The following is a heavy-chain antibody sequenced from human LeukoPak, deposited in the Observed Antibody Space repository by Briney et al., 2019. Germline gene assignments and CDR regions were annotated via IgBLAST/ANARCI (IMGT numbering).Heavy chain of an antibody. CDR3: ANSYTSSSRTPFDC. CDR1: GFTFSNYA. J-gene: IGHJ4*02. CDR2: LSGSGGST. D-gene: IGHD6-6*01. Sequence: GGSLRLSCAPSGFTFSNYAMTWVRQAPGKGLEWVSSLSGSGGSTYYADSVKGRFTISRDNSKNTLYLEMNNLRAEDTAVYYCANSYTSSSRTPFDCWGQGTLVTVSS. V-gene: IGHV3-23*01.